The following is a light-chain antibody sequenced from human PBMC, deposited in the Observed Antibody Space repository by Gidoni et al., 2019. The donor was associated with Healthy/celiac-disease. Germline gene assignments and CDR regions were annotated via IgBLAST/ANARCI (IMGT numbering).Light chain of an antibody. CDR2: GAS. CDR1: QSVSSSY. J-gene: IGKJ1*01. CDR3: QQYGSSSWT. V-gene: IGKV3-20*01. Sequence: EIVLTQSLGTLSLYPGERATLTCRASQSVSSSYLAWYQQKPSQAPRLLISGASSRATGIPDRFSGSGSGTDFTLTISRLEPEDFAVYYCQQYGSSSWTFGQGTKVEIK.